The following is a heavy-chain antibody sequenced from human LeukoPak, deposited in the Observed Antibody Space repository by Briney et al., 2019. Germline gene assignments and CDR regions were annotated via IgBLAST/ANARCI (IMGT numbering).Heavy chain of an antibody. CDR2: VSYDGSIN. CDR3: ARDLSRTYTVDY. Sequence: PGGSLRLSCAASGFTFSSHAMHWVRQAPGKGLEWVAFVSYDGSINSYADFVKGRFTISRDNSKNTLYLQMNSLRAEDTAVYLCARDLSRTYTVDYWGQGTLVTVSS. V-gene: IGHV3-30-3*01. J-gene: IGHJ4*02. D-gene: IGHD2-2*02. CDR1: GFTFSSHA.